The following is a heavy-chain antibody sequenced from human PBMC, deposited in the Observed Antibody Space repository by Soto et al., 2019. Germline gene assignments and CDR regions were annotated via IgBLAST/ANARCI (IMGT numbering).Heavy chain of an antibody. J-gene: IGHJ4*02. D-gene: IGHD6-19*01. V-gene: IGHV1-18*04. CDR2: ISPYSGET. CDR3: ARGPVAGSDF. CDR1: GYTFTSYG. Sequence: QVQLVQSGAEVKRPAASVKVSCKASGYTFTSYGIVWVRQAPGQGLEWMGWISPYSGETRYAVKFQDRVTLTTDTSTKTAYMDLRNLKSDDTAVYWCARGPVAGSDFWGQGTLVTVSS.